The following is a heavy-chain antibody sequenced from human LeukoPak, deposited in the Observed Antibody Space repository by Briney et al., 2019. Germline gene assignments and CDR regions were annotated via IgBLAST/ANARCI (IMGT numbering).Heavy chain of an antibody. J-gene: IGHJ4*02. CDR3: AKDGKVVITLFDY. V-gene: IGHV3-23*01. Sequence: GGSLRLSCAASGFTFSTYAMSWVRQAPGKGLEWVSAISGSGGSTYYADSVKGRFTISRDNSKNTLYLQMNSLRAEDTAVYYCAKDGKVVITLFDYWGQGTLVTVSS. CDR1: GFTFSTYA. D-gene: IGHD3-22*01. CDR2: ISGSGGST.